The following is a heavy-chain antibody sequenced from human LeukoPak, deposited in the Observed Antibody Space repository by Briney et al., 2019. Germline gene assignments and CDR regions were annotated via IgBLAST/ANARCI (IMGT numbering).Heavy chain of an antibody. CDR3: ARGLVVRGATTYNWFDP. CDR1: GYTFTGYY. CDR2: INPNSGGT. J-gene: IGHJ5*02. D-gene: IGHD3-10*01. V-gene: IGHV1-2*02. Sequence: ASVKVSCKASGYTFTGYYMHWVRQAPGQGLEWMGWINPNSGGTNYAQKLQGRVTMTTDTSTSTAYMELRSLRSDDTAVYYCARGLVVRGATTYNWFDPWGQGTLVTVSS.